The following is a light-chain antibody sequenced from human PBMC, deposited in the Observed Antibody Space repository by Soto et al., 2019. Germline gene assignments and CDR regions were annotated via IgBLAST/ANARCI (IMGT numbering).Light chain of an antibody. CDR2: EGS. J-gene: IGLJ1*01. CDR1: SSDVGSYNL. CDR3: CSYAGSSTHV. V-gene: IGLV2-23*01. Sequence: SALTQPASVSGSPGQSITISCTGTSSDVGSYNLVSWYQQHPGKAPKLMIYEGSKRPSRVSNRFSGSKSGNTASLTISGLQAEDEADYYCCSYAGSSTHVFGTGTKVTVL.